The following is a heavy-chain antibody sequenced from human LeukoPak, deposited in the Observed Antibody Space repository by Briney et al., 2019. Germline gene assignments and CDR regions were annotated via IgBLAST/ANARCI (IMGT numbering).Heavy chain of an antibody. D-gene: IGHD2-2*01. V-gene: IGHV3-48*04. CDR1: GFTFSSYG. J-gene: IGHJ4*02. CDR2: ISTSGSPI. Sequence: GRSLRLSCAASGFTFSSYGMNWVRQAPGKGLEWVSYISTSGSPIYYADSVKGRFTISRDNAKNSLYLQMNSLRAEDTAVYYCARKYCSSTSCLFDYWGQGTLVTVSS. CDR3: ARKYCSSTSCLFDY.